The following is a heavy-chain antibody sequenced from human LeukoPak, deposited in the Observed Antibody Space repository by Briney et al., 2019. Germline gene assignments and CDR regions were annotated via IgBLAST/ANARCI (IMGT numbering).Heavy chain of an antibody. J-gene: IGHJ4*02. D-gene: IGHD3-16*01. CDR1: GFTFRNYA. Sequence: TGGSLRLSCAASGFTFRNYATSWVRQAPGKGLEWVSAIDSGGGTYYANSVKGRFTISRDNSKNTLYLQLSSLRVEDTAVYYCAKGPQGDWGQGALVTVSS. V-gene: IGHV3-23*01. CDR2: IDSGGGT. CDR3: AKGPQGD.